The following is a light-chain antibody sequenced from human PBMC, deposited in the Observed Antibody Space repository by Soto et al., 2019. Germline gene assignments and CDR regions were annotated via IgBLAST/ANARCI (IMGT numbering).Light chain of an antibody. CDR2: GAS. V-gene: IGKV3-20*01. CDR3: QQYGVTPPNS. Sequence: EIVLTQSPGTLSLSPGERDTLSCRASQIVSSTYLAWFQQKPGQAPRLLIYGASTRATGIPDRFSGSGSGTDPTLNIIGLEPEDFALYYCQQYGVTPPNSVGGRTKVEV. CDR1: QIVSSTY. J-gene: IGKJ4*01.